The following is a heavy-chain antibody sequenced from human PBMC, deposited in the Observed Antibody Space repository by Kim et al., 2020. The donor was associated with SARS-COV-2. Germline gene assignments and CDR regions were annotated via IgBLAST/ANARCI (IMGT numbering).Heavy chain of an antibody. CDR3: ARDVVGAFDI. J-gene: IGHJ3*02. D-gene: IGHD2-15*01. V-gene: IGHV1-3*01. Sequence: NTKYSQKFQGRVTITRDTSASTAYMELSSLRSEDTAVYYCARDVVGAFDIWGQGTMVTVSS. CDR2: NT.